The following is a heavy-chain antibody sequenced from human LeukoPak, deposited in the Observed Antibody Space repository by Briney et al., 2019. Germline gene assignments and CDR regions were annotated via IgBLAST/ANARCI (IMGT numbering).Heavy chain of an antibody. CDR3: ARDGPYYYDSSGYYLNWFDP. Sequence: SETLSLTCTVSGGSISSGGYYWSWIRQHPGKGLEWIGYIYYSGSTYYNPSVKSRVTISVDTSKNQFSLKLSSVTAADTAVYYCARDGPYYYDSSGYYLNWFDPWGQGTLVTVSS. V-gene: IGHV4-31*03. CDR1: GGSISSGGYY. J-gene: IGHJ5*02. CDR2: IYYSGST. D-gene: IGHD3-22*01.